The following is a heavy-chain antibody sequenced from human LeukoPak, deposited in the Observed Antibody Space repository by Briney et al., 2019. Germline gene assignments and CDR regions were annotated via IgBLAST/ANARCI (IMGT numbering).Heavy chain of an antibody. J-gene: IGHJ5*02. V-gene: IGHV1-46*03. Sequence: ASVKVSCKASGYTFTSYYMHWVRQAPGQGLEWMGIINPSGGSTSYAQKFLGRVTMTRDTSTSTVYMELSSLRSEDTAVYYCARAELYYDFWSGYYFEPLNNWFDPWGQGTLVTVSS. CDR1: GYTFTSYY. CDR3: ARAELYYDFWSGYYFEPLNNWFDP. CDR2: INPSGGST. D-gene: IGHD3-3*01.